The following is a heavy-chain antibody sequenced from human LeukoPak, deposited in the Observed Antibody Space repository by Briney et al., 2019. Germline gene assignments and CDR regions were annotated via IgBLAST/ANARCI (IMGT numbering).Heavy chain of an antibody. V-gene: IGHV5-51*01. J-gene: IGHJ6*02. Sequence: GESLKISCKGSGYSFTSYWIGWARQMPGKGLEWMGIISPGDSDTRYSPSFQGQVTISADKSISTAYLQWSSLKASDTAMYYCARSRVTMVRGVISPYYYGMDVWGQGTTVTVSS. D-gene: IGHD3-10*01. CDR3: ARSRVTMVRGVISPYYYGMDV. CDR2: ISPGDSDT. CDR1: GYSFTSYW.